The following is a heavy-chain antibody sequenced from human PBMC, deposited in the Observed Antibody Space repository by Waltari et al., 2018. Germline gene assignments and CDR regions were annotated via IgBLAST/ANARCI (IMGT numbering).Heavy chain of an antibody. Sequence: QVQLQESGPGLVKPSETLSLTCTVSGGSISSYYWSWIRQPPGKGLEWIGYIYYSGSTNYNPSLKSRVTISVDTSKNQFSLKLSSVTAADTAVYYCARGGVPAATPFDYWGQGTLVTVSS. J-gene: IGHJ4*02. D-gene: IGHD2-2*01. CDR3: ARGGVPAATPFDY. V-gene: IGHV4-59*01. CDR1: GGSISSYY. CDR2: IYYSGST.